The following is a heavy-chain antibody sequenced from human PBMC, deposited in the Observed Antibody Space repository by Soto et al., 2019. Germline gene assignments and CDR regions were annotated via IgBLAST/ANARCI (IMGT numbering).Heavy chain of an antibody. D-gene: IGHD6-25*01. Sequence: QVQLVQSGAEMKRPGASVILSCKASGYIFTTYSIHWVRQTAGQGLEWMAKVDPRDGSTGYAQKFRGIVSMAWDTSTRTVSMEVSTLTSDDTATFYCARVRSSGWEIEFGGQATQVSVSS. J-gene: IGHJ4*02. V-gene: IGHV1-46*01. CDR3: ARVRSSGWEIEF. CDR1: GYIFTTYS. CDR2: VDPRDGST.